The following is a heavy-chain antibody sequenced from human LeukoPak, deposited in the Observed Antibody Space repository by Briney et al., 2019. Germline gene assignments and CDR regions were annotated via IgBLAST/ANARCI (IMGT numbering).Heavy chain of an antibody. CDR2: ISPSGDAT. Sequence: GGSLRLSCAASGFTFSSYGMSWVRQAPGKGLEWVSGISPSGDATFYADSVKGRFTISRDNSKNTVYLQMDSLRFEDAAVYYCATSESLRLGELSPIHYWGQGTLVTVSS. CDR3: ATSESLRLGELSPIHY. D-gene: IGHD3-16*02. CDR1: GFTFSSYG. J-gene: IGHJ4*02. V-gene: IGHV3-23*01.